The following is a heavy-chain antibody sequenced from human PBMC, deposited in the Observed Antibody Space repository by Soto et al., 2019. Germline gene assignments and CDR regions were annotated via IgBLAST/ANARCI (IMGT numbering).Heavy chain of an antibody. CDR3: TKDRHPDGIWTFDG. Sequence: PGGSLRLSCAASGFTFGTYTMNWVRQAPGKGLEWVSALGGGGDTHYAESVKGRFTISRDYSKNILLLQMNSLRDEDSAIYYCTKDRHPDGIWTFDGRGQGTLVTVSS. D-gene: IGHD3-9*01. J-gene: IGHJ4*02. CDR1: GFTFGTYT. CDR2: LGGGGDT. V-gene: IGHV3-23*01.